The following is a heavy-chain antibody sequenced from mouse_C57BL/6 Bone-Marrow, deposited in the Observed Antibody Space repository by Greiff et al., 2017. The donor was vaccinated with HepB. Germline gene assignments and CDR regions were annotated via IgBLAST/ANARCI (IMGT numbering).Heavy chain of an antibody. CDR3: ARRGIYYDYVYFDY. D-gene: IGHD2-4*01. CDR1: GYTFTSYW. J-gene: IGHJ2*01. Sequence: QVQLKQPGAELVRPGSSVKLSCKASGYTFTSYWMDWVKQRPGQGLEWIGNIYPSDSETHYNQKFKDKATLTVDKSSSTAYMQLSSLTSEDSAVYYCARRGIYYDYVYFDYWGQGTTLTVSS. CDR2: IYPSDSET. V-gene: IGHV1-61*01.